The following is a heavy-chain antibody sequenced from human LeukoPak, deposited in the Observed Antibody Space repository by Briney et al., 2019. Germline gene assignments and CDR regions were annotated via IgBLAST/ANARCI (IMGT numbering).Heavy chain of an antibody. CDR2: ISGSGGST. CDR3: AILKREVLSGSRDGYNDPYAEYFQH. V-gene: IGHV3-23*01. J-gene: IGHJ1*01. CDR1: GFTFSSYA. Sequence: GGSLRLSCAASGFTFSSYAMSWVRQAPGKGLEWVSAISGSGGSTYYADSVKGRFTISRDNSKNTLYLQMNSLRAEDMAVYYCAILKREVLSGSRDGYNDPYAEYFQHWGQGTLVTVSS. D-gene: IGHD5-24*01.